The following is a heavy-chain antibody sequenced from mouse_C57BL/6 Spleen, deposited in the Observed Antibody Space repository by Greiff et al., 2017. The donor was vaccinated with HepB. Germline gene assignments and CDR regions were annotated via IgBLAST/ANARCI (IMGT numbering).Heavy chain of an antibody. CDR3: ARGDYDVRFAY. Sequence: EVQLVESGPGLVKPSQSLSLTCSVTGYSITSGYYWNWIRQFPGNKLEWMGYISYDGSNNYNPSLKNRISITRDTSKNQVFLKLNSVTTEDTATYYCARGDYDVRFAYWGQGTLVTVSA. CDR2: ISYDGSN. V-gene: IGHV3-6*01. D-gene: IGHD2-4*01. J-gene: IGHJ3*01. CDR1: GYSITSGYY.